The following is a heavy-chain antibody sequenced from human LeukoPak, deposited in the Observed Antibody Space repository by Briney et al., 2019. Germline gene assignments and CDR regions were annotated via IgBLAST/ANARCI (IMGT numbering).Heavy chain of an antibody. Sequence: GGSLRLSCAASGFTFSSYSMSWVRQTPEKGLEWVSFISSSGDTIYDADSVKGRFTISRDNGENSLYLQMNSLRDGDTAVYYCARAPVTKTPPYYYYYTDVWGKGTTVTVSS. D-gene: IGHD4-17*01. V-gene: IGHV3-48*02. CDR1: GFTFSSYS. CDR3: ARAPVTKTPPYYYYYTDV. J-gene: IGHJ6*03. CDR2: ISSSGDTI.